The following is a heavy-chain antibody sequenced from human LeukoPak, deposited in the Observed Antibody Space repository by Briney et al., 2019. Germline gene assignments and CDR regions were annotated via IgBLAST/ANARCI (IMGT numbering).Heavy chain of an antibody. Sequence: SETLSLTCTVSGGSITSGDYHWSWDRQPPGKGLEWVGNIYYSGSTYYNPSLKSRVTISVDTSKNQFSLKLSSVTAADTAVYYCARDDTYYYDSSSYPTRYWGQGTLVTVSS. CDR1: GGSITSGDYH. CDR2: IYYSGST. CDR3: ARDDTYYYDSSSYPTRY. J-gene: IGHJ4*02. D-gene: IGHD3-22*01. V-gene: IGHV4-30-4*08.